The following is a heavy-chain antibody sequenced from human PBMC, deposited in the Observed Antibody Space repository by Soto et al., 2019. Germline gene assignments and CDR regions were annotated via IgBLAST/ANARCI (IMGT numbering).Heavy chain of an antibody. J-gene: IGHJ4*02. V-gene: IGHV3-11*01. CDR3: ARAGGSSSWYVVY. D-gene: IGHD6-13*01. CDR2: ISSSGSTI. CDR1: GFTSSDYY. Sequence: NPGGSLRLSCAASGFTSSDYYMSWIRQAPGKGLEWVSYISSSGSTIYYADSVKGRFTISRDNAKNSLYLQMNSLRAEDTAVYYCARAGGSSSWYVVYWGQGTLVTVSS.